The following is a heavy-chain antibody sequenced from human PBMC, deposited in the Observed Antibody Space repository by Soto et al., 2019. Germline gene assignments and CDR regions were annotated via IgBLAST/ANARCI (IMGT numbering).Heavy chain of an antibody. J-gene: IGHJ5*02. CDR1: GGSISSYY. CDR2: IYTSGST. D-gene: IGHD1-1*01. V-gene: IGHV4-4*07. CDR3: ARDRRWNRANWFDP. Sequence: QVQLQESGPGLVKPSETLSLTCTVSGGSISSYYWSWIRQPAGKGLEWTGRIYTSGSTNYNPSLKSRVTMSVDTSKNQFSLKLSSVTAADTAVYYCARDRRWNRANWFDPWGQGTLVTVSS.